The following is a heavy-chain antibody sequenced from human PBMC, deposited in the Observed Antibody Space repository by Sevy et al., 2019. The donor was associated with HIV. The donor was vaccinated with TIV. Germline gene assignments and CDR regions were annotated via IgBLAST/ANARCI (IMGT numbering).Heavy chain of an antibody. J-gene: IGHJ4*02. Sequence: GESLKISCKGSGYSFSSYWIGWVRQMPGKGLEWMGIIYPGDSDTRYSPSFQGQVTISADKSISTAYLQWSSLKASDTAMYFCASRRYDSTGYPQYFFDYWGQRTLVTVSS. V-gene: IGHV5-51*01. D-gene: IGHD3-22*01. CDR2: IYPGDSDT. CDR3: ASRRYDSTGYPQYFFDY. CDR1: GYSFSSYW.